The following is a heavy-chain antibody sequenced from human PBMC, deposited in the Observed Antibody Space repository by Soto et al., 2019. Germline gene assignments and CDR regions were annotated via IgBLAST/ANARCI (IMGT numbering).Heavy chain of an antibody. V-gene: IGHV3-33*01. CDR3: ARDYIHYDFWSGYYTPRYYYGMDV. J-gene: IGHJ6*02. CDR1: GFTFSSYG. CDR2: IWYDGSNK. Sequence: GGSLGLSCAASGFTFSSYGMHWVRQAPGKGLEWVAVIWYDGSNKYYADSVKGRFTISRDNSKNTLYLQMNSLRAEDTAVYYCARDYIHYDFWSGYYTPRYYYGMDVWGQGTTVTVS. D-gene: IGHD3-3*01.